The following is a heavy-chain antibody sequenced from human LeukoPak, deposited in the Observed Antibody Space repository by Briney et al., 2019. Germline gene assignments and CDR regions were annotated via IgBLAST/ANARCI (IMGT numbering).Heavy chain of an antibody. CDR1: GYTFTSYG. CDR2: ISAYNGNT. V-gene: IGHV1-18*01. CDR3: ATYCSSTSCLDPGRST. J-gene: IGHJ5*02. Sequence: ASVKVSCKASGYTFTSYGISWVRQAPGQGLEWMGWISAYNGNTNYAQKLQGRVTMTTDTSTSTAYMELRSLRSDDTAVYYCATYCSSTSCLDPGRSTWGQGTLVTVSS. D-gene: IGHD2-2*01.